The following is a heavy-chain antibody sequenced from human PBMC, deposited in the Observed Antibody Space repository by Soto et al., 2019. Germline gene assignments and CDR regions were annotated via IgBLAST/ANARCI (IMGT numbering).Heavy chain of an antibody. CDR1: GFTFDNYA. J-gene: IGHJ4*02. Sequence: EVKLLESGGGLVQPGGSLRLSCAASGFTFDNYAMNWVRQAPGKGLEWVAHISGSGGATKYADSVKGRFSISRDNSKNTLYLHMNSLRDEDTAMYYCAREGIVGATRGYYFDYWGQGTLVTVSS. V-gene: IGHV3-23*01. D-gene: IGHD1-26*01. CDR3: AREGIVGATRGYYFDY. CDR2: ISGSGGAT.